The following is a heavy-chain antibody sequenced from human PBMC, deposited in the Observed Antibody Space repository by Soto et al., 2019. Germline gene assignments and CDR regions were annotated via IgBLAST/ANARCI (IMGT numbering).Heavy chain of an antibody. J-gene: IGHJ4*02. V-gene: IGHV1-18*01. CDR1: GYTFPTST. D-gene: IGHD4-17*01. CDR2: IKAYSGNT. CDR3: AIANYGDDDY. Sequence: QLQLVQSGAEAKKPGASVKVSCKASGYTFPTSTISWLRQAPGQGLEWMGWIKAYSGNTNYAQKLQGRVTMTTDTSTSTAYMELRSLTTDDTAIYYCAIANYGDDDYRGQGTLVTVSS.